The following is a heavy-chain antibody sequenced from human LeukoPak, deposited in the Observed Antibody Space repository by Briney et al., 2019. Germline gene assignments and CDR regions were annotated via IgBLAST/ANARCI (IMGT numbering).Heavy chain of an antibody. CDR1: GYTLTELS. CDR2: FDPEDGET. CDR3: ATGIGATNVQKHEGFYI. J-gene: IGHJ3*02. V-gene: IGHV1-24*01. Sequence: ASVKVSCKVSGYTLTELSMHWVRQAPGKGLEWMGGFDPEDGETIYAQKFQGRVTMTEDTSTDTAYMELSSLRSEDTAVYYCATGIGATNVQKHEGFYIWGQRKNGTGSS. D-gene: IGHD1-26*01.